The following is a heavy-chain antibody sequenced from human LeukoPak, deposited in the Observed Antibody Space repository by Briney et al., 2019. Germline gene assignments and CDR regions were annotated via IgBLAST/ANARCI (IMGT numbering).Heavy chain of an antibody. CDR2: IYYSGST. V-gene: IGHV4-39*07. CDR3: ASSRGGDFWSGANWFDP. Sequence: SETLSLTCTVSGGSISSSSYYWGWIRQPPGKGLEWFGSIYYSGSTYYNPSLKSRVTISVDTSKNQFSLKLSSVTAADTAVYYCASSRGGDFWSGANWFDPWGQGTLVTVSS. J-gene: IGHJ5*02. D-gene: IGHD3-3*01. CDR1: GGSISSSSYY.